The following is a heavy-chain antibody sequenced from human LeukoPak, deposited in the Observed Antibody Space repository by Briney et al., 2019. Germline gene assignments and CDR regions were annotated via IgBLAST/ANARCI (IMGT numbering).Heavy chain of an antibody. CDR1: GFTFSSYE. D-gene: IGHD3-9*01. J-gene: IGHJ4*02. CDR3: ARANKDYDILTGYYQLSYYFDY. Sequence: GGSLRLSCAASGFTFSSYEMNWVRQAPGKGLEWDSYISSSGSNKYYADSVKGRFTISRDNAKNSLYLQMNSLRAEDTAVYYCARANKDYDILTGYYQLSYYFDYWGQGTLVTVSS. V-gene: IGHV3-48*03. CDR2: ISSSGSNK.